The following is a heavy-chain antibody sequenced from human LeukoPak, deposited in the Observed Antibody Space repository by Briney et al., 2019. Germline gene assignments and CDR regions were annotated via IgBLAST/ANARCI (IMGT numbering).Heavy chain of an antibody. D-gene: IGHD3-10*01. V-gene: IGHV4-59*01. CDR1: GGSISSYY. Sequence: SETLSLTCTVSGGSISSYYWSWIRQPPGKGLEWIGYIYYSGSTNYNPSLKSRVTILVDMSKNQFSLKLTSVTAADTAVYYCSRADYYGSGSYSPNFDYWGQGTLVTVSS. CDR3: SRADYYGSGSYSPNFDY. CDR2: IYYSGST. J-gene: IGHJ4*02.